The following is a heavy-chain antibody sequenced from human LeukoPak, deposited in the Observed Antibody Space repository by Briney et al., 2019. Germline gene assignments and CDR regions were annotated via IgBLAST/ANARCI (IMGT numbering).Heavy chain of an antibody. D-gene: IGHD3-22*01. V-gene: IGHV4-34*01. CDR1: GGSFSNYY. CDR3: ARLYGSSGYHYYYYMDV. CDR2: INHSGST. J-gene: IGHJ6*03. Sequence: SETLSLTCTVYGGSFSNYYWTWIRQPPGKGLEWIGEINHSGSTNYNPSLKSRVTISVDTSKNQFSLKLSSVTAADTAVYYCARLYGSSGYHYYYYMDVWGKGTTVTVSS.